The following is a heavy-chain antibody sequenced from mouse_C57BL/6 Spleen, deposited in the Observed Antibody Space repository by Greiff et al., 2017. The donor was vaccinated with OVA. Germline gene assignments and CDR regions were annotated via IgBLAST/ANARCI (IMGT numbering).Heavy chain of an antibody. Sequence: SGPVLVKPGASVKMSCKASGYTFTDYYMNWVKQSHGKSLEWIGVINPYNGGTSYNQKFKGKATLTVDKSSSTAYMELNSLTSEDSAVYYCARGGITTVVNYAMDYWGQGTSVTVSS. CDR2: INPYNGGT. D-gene: IGHD1-1*01. J-gene: IGHJ4*01. CDR3: ARGGITTVVNYAMDY. V-gene: IGHV1-19*01. CDR1: GYTFTDYY.